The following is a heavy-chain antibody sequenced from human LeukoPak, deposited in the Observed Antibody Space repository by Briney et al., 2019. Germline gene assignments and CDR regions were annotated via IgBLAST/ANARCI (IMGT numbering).Heavy chain of an antibody. D-gene: IGHD4-11*01. CDR1: GFTFSNYA. V-gene: IGHV3-7*01. CDR3: VRDLHYSRLDY. J-gene: IGHJ4*02. CDR2: INPDESEK. Sequence: PGGSLGLSCAASGFTFSNYAMSWVRQAPGKGLEWVASINPDESEKYSAGSVKGRFTISRDNAKNSLFLQMENLRVEDTAFYYCVRDLHYSRLDYWGQGMLVAVSS.